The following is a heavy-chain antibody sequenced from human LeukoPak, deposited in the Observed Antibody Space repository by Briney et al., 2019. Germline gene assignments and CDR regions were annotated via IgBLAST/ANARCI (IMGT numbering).Heavy chain of an antibody. V-gene: IGHV3-11*01. Sequence: GGSLRLSCAASGFIFSDYYMNWIRQAPGKGLEWISYISSSGNTIYYADSVKGRFTMSRDNSKNSLYLQMNSLRAEDTAVYYCASSLRYFDWLSNWGQGTLVTVSS. CDR2: ISSSGNTI. J-gene: IGHJ4*02. CDR1: GFIFSDYY. D-gene: IGHD3-9*01. CDR3: ASSLRYFDWLSN.